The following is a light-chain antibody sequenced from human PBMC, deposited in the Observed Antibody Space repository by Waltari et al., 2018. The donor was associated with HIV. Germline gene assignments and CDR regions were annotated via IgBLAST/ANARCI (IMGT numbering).Light chain of an antibody. V-gene: IGLV7-46*01. CDR3: LLFFGDTRI. CDR1: AGPVTSKNY. Sequence: QAAVTQEPSMTVSPGGTIILTCGSSAGPVTSKNYAYWFQQKPGQAPPTLILDSTRRPSWTPARFSGFLLGDKAVLTLSGALSEDEAFYYCLLFFGDTRIFGGGTMVTV. J-gene: IGLJ2*01. CDR2: DST.